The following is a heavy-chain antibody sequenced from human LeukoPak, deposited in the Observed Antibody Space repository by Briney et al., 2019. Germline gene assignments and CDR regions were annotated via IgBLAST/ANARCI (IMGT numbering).Heavy chain of an antibody. D-gene: IGHD2-2*01. CDR2: IKQDGSEK. CDR3: ARVDEDIVVVPAAMPFYYYYGMDV. J-gene: IGHJ6*04. V-gene: IGHV3-7*03. CDR1: GFTFSSYW. Sequence: GGYLRLSCAASGFTFSSYWMSWGRPAPGKGLEWVANIKQDGSEKYYVDSVKGRFTISRDNAKNSLYLQMNSLRAEDTAVYYCARVDEDIVVVPAAMPFYYYYGMDVWGKGTTVTVSS.